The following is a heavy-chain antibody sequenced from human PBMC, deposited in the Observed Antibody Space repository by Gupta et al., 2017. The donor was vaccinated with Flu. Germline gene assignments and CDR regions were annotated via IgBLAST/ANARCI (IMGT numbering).Heavy chain of an antibody. J-gene: IGHJ6*02. Sequence: WVRQAPGKGLEWVSTISGSGSSTFYADSVQGRFTISRDNSKTTLYLQMNYLRTEDTAVYYCATVFRLSTRVPFYYYGLDVWGQGTTVTVSS. CDR2: ISGSGSST. D-gene: IGHD3-10*01. V-gene: IGHV3-23*01. CDR3: ATVFRLSTRVPFYYYGLDV.